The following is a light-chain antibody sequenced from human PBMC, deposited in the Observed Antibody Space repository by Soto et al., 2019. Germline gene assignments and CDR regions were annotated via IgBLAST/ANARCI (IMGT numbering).Light chain of an antibody. CDR2: LNSDGRH. CDR3: QTWGTGTHVV. V-gene: IGLV4-69*01. Sequence: QPVLTQSPSTSASLGASVKLTCTLSSGHSSYAIAWHQQQPEKGPRYLMKLNSDGRHSRGDGIPDRFSGSSSGAERYLTISSLQSEDEADYYCQTWGTGTHVVFGGGTKLTVL. J-gene: IGLJ2*01. CDR1: SGHSSYA.